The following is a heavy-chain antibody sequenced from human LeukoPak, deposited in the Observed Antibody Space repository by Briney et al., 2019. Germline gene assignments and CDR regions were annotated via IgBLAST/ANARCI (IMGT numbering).Heavy chain of an antibody. V-gene: IGHV1-46*01. Sequence: ASVKVSCKASGYTFTSYYMHWMRQAPGQGLEWMGIINPSGGSTSYAQKFQGRVTMTRDTSTSTVYMELYSLRSEDTAVYYCARTYSVRDYFDYWGQGTLVTVSS. D-gene: IGHD4-4*01. CDR3: ARTYSVRDYFDY. J-gene: IGHJ4*02. CDR1: GYTFTSYY. CDR2: INPSGGST.